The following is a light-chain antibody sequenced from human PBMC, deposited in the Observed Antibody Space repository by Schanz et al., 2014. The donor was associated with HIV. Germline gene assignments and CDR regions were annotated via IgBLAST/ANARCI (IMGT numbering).Light chain of an antibody. CDR2: GAS. J-gene: IGKJ3*01. V-gene: IGKV3-20*01. CDR3: MQGLHPTFT. CDR1: QSVSSSY. Sequence: EIVLTQSPGTLSLSPGERATLSCRASQSVSSSYLAWYQQKPGQAPRLLIYGASTRATGIPARFSGSGSGTDFTLRISRVEAEDVGVYYCMQGLHPTFTFGPGTKVDIK.